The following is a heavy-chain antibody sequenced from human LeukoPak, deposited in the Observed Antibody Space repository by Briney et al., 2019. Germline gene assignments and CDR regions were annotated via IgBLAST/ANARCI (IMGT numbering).Heavy chain of an antibody. CDR2: IYYSGST. D-gene: IGHD3-22*01. CDR3: ARDSSGYMVWFDP. CDR1: GGSISSYY. Sequence: PSETLSLTCTVSGGSISSYYWGWIRQPPGKGLEWIGSIYYSGSTYYNPSLKSRVTISVDTSKNQFSLKLSSVTAADTAVYYCARDSSGYMVWFDPWGQGTLVTVSS. V-gene: IGHV4-39*07. J-gene: IGHJ5*02.